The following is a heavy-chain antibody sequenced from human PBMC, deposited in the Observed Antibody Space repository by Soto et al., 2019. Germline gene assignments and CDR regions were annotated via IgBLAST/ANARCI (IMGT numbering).Heavy chain of an antibody. CDR1: GGSISSGGYY. V-gene: IGHV4-31*03. CDR2: IYYSGST. J-gene: IGHJ4*02. CDR3: ARVIVVTFQIFDD. D-gene: IGHD3-22*01. Sequence: SETLSLTCTVSGGSISSGGYYWSWIRQHPGKGLEWIGYIYYSGSTYYNPSLKSRVTISVDTSKNQFSLKLSSVTAADTAVYYCARVIVVTFQIFDDWGQGTPVTVSS.